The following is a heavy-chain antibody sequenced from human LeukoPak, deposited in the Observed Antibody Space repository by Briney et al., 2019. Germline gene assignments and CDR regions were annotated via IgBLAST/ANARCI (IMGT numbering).Heavy chain of an antibody. CDR2: IYYSGTT. V-gene: IGHV4-31*03. CDR1: GASLNNGGYY. Sequence: SETLSLTCNVSGASLNNGGYYWTWIRQHPGTGLEWIGYIYYSGTTYYNPSLKSRITMSIDTSKNHFSLRLNSVTAADTAVYFCARGDSGASEYFQDWGQGTLVTVSS. D-gene: IGHD6-25*01. CDR3: ARGDSGASEYFQD. J-gene: IGHJ1*01.